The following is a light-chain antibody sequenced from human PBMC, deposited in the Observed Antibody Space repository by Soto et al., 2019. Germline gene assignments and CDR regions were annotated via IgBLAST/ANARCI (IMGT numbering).Light chain of an antibody. CDR1: SSDVGRYNY. J-gene: IGLJ1*01. V-gene: IGLV2-14*03. Sequence: ALTQPASVSGSPGQSITISCTGTSSDVGRYNYVSWYQQYPGKAPKLMIYDVSGRPSGVSDRFSGSKSGNTASLTISGLQAEDEADYYCNSYTGTSARYVFGTGTKVTVL. CDR3: NSYTGTSARYV. CDR2: DVS.